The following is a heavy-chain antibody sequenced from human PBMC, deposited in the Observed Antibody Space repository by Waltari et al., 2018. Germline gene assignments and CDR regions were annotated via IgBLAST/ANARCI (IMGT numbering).Heavy chain of an antibody. CDR3: ARDYWGSYEY. CDR1: GFNLRDYE. Sequence: EVQLVDSGGGWVQPGGSLRLSWAASGFNLRDYEMDWVRQAPGKGLEWVGRSRNKGNSDSAEYAASVKDRFTISRDESKSSVYLYMSSLKSEDTAVYYCARDYWGSYEYWGQGSHVTVSS. J-gene: IGHJ4*02. D-gene: IGHD1-26*01. CDR2: SRNKGNSDSA. V-gene: IGHV3-72*01.